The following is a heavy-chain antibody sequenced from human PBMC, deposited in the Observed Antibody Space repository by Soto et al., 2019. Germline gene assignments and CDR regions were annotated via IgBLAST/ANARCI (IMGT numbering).Heavy chain of an antibody. Sequence: ASVKVSCKASGYRFISYGMSWVRQAPGQGLEWMGWVSAYNGNTNYAQKFQGRVIMTTDTSTSTAYMELRSLRSDDTAVYYCTKDGYGDPLEYWGQGTLVTVSS. CDR2: VSAYNGNT. D-gene: IGHD4-17*01. CDR1: GYRFISYG. J-gene: IGHJ4*02. CDR3: TKDGYGDPLEY. V-gene: IGHV1-18*01.